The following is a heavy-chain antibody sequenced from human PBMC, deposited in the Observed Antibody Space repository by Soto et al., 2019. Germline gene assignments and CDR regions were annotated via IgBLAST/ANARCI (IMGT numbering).Heavy chain of an antibody. J-gene: IGHJ5*02. D-gene: IGHD5-18*01. CDR1: GGSISSGGYS. V-gene: IGHV4-30-2*01. CDR3: ARDRGYGYGPYNWFDP. CDR2: IYHSGST. Sequence: SETLSLTCAVSGGSISSGGYSWSWIRQPPGKGLEWIGYIYHSGSTYYNPSLKSRVTISVDRSKNQFSLKLSSVTAADTAVYYCARDRGYGYGPYNWFDPWGQGTLVTVSS.